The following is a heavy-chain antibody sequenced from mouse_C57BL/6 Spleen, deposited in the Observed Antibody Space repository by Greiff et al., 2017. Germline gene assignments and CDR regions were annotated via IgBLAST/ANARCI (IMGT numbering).Heavy chain of an antibody. D-gene: IGHD1-1*01. J-gene: IGHJ2*01. CDR1: GYTFTDYY. Sequence: EVQLQQSGPELVKPGASVKISCKASGYTFTDYYMNWVKQSHGKSLEWIGDINPNNGGTSYNQQFKGKATLTVDKSSSTAYMELRSLTSEDSAVYYCARSYYSGFDYWGQGTTLTVSS. CDR3: ARSYYSGFDY. V-gene: IGHV1-26*01. CDR2: INPNNGGT.